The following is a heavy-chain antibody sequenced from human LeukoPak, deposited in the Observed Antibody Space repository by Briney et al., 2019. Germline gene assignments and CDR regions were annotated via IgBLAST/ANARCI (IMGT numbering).Heavy chain of an antibody. CDR1: GFTFSTYA. V-gene: IGHV3-23*01. Sequence: PGGSLRLSCAASGFTFSTYAMSWVRQAPGKGLEWVSAIHADGTPTYDADSVKGRFTISRDNSKNTLYLQMNSLRSEDTAIYYCAKDQATRGNYYGRAFDIWGQGTMVTVSS. J-gene: IGHJ3*02. D-gene: IGHD3-22*01. CDR2: IHADGTPT. CDR3: AKDQATRGNYYGRAFDI.